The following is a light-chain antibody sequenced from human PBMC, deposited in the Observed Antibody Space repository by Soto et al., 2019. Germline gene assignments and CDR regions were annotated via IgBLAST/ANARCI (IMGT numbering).Light chain of an antibody. CDR2: GAS. Sequence: EIVMTQSPATLSVSPGERATLSCRASQSVSINLAWYQQKPGQAPRLLIYGASTRAPGIPARFSGSGSGTEFTLTISSLQSEDFAVYYCQHYSNWPPWTFGQGTKVEIK. V-gene: IGKV3-15*01. CDR3: QHYSNWPPWT. J-gene: IGKJ1*01. CDR1: QSVSIN.